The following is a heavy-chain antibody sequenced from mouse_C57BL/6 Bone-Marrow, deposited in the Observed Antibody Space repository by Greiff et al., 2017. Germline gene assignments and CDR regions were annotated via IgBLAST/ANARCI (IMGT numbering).Heavy chain of an antibody. Sequence: QVQLQQSGPELVKPGASVKISCKASGYAFSSSWMNWVKQRPGKGLEWIGRIYPGDGDTNYNGKFKGKATLTADKSSSTAYMQLSSLTSEDSAVYFCARDYYGRSLFAYWGQGTLVTVSA. D-gene: IGHD1-1*01. J-gene: IGHJ3*01. CDR1: GYAFSSSW. CDR3: ARDYYGRSLFAY. V-gene: IGHV1-82*01. CDR2: IYPGDGDT.